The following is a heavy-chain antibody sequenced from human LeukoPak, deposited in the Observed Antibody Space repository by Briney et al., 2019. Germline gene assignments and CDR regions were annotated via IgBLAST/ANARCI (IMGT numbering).Heavy chain of an antibody. CDR3: ARIYYSDSGGFYSDY. Sequence: GGSLRLSCAASGFTVSSNDMGWVRQAPGKGLEWVSFIYSGGSTHYTDSVKGRFSISRDNSKNTVSLQMNSLRAEDTAVYYCARIYYSDSGGFYSDYWGQGTLVTVSS. CDR2: IYSGGST. D-gene: IGHD3-10*01. J-gene: IGHJ4*02. V-gene: IGHV3-66*01. CDR1: GFTVSSND.